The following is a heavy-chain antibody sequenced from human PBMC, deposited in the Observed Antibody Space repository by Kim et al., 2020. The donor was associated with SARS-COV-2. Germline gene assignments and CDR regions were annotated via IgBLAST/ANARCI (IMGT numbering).Heavy chain of an antibody. CDR1: GGSVSSGSYY. CDR3: ARAPESGWNYDFWSGYSQRGFDY. CDR2: IYYSGST. Sequence: SETLSLTCSVSGGSVSSGSYYWSWIRQPPGKGLEWIGNIYYSGSTNYNPSLKSRVTISVDTSKNQFSLKLSSVTAADTAVYYCARAPESGWNYDFWSGYSQRGFDYWGQGTLVTVSS. V-gene: IGHV4-61*01. J-gene: IGHJ4*02. D-gene: IGHD3-3*01.